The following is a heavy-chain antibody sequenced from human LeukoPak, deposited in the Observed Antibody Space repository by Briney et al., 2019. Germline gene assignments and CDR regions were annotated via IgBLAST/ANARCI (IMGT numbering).Heavy chain of an antibody. Sequence: SGPTLVNPTQTLTLTCTFSGFSLSTSGVGVAWSRQPPGKALEWLALIYSNGDKRYSPSLHSRLTITKDTSKNQVVLTMTNMDPVDTATYYCAHRRDSSGWHAFDYWGQGTLVTVSS. D-gene: IGHD6-19*01. CDR2: IYSNGDK. CDR3: AHRRDSSGWHAFDY. V-gene: IGHV2-5*01. CDR1: GFSLSTSGVG. J-gene: IGHJ4*02.